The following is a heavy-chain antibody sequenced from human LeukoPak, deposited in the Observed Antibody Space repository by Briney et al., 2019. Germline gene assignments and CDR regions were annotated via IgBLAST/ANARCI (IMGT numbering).Heavy chain of an antibody. Sequence: ASVKVSCKASGYTLTSYDINWVRQATGQGLEWMGWMNPNSGNTGYAQKFQGRVTMTRNTSIGTAYMELSSLRSEDTAVYYCAREGGGYYYDSRALDFDYWGQGTLVTVSS. CDR3: AREGGGYYYDSRALDFDY. CDR2: MNPNSGNT. D-gene: IGHD3-22*01. CDR1: GYTLTSYD. J-gene: IGHJ4*02. V-gene: IGHV1-8*01.